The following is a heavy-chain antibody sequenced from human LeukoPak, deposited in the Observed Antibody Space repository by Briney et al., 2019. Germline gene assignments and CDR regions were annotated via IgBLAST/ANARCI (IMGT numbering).Heavy chain of an antibody. V-gene: IGHV1-18*01. CDR1: GYTFTSYG. CDR2: ISAYNGNT. D-gene: IGHD3-9*01. Sequence: ASVKVSCKPSGYTFTSYGISWVRQAPGQGLEWMGWISAYNGNTNYPQKLQGRVTMTTDTSTSTAYMELRSLRSDDTAVYYCARDPHYDILTGPATNDAFDIWGQGTMVTVSS. J-gene: IGHJ3*02. CDR3: ARDPHYDILTGPATNDAFDI.